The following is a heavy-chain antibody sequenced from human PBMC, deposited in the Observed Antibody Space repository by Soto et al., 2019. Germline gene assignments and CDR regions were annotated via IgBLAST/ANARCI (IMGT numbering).Heavy chain of an antibody. CDR1: GFTFSSYS. D-gene: IGHD2-15*01. CDR2: ISSSSTYI. Sequence: EVQLVESGGGLVKPGGSLRLSCAASGFTFSSYSMNWVRQAPGKGLEWVSSISSSSTYIYYADSVKGRFPISRDNAKNAVYLQMNSLRAEDTALYYGAVIGVVAATHCFDPWGQGTLVTVSS. J-gene: IGHJ5*02. CDR3: AVIGVVAATHCFDP. V-gene: IGHV3-21*04.